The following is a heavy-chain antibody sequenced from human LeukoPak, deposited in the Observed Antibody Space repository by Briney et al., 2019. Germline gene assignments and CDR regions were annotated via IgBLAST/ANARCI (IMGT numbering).Heavy chain of an antibody. CDR1: GFTFSSYA. V-gene: IGHV3-30*02. Sequence: GGSLRLSCAASGFTFSSYAMHWVRQAPGKGLEWVAFIHYDGSNNYYADSVKGRFTISRDNSKNTLYLQMNTLRADDTAVYYCAKGGTAAPHDEYYYYMDVWGKGTTVTVSS. D-gene: IGHD6-25*01. CDR3: AKGGTAAPHDEYYYYMDV. J-gene: IGHJ6*03. CDR2: IHYDGSNN.